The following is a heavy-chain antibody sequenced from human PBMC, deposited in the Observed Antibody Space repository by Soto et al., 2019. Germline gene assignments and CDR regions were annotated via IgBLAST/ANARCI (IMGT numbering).Heavy chain of an antibody. D-gene: IGHD3-3*01. V-gene: IGHV3-21*01. J-gene: IGHJ3*01. CDR1: GFTFISYS. Sequence: GGSLRLSCAASGFTFISYSMNWVRQAPGKGLEWVSSISSSSSYIYYADSVKGRFTISRDNAKNSLYLQMNSLRAEDTAVYYCARDLYSDSITIFGVVIDAFDLWGQGPMVTVSS. CDR2: ISSSSSYI. CDR3: ARDLYSDSITIFGVVIDAFDL.